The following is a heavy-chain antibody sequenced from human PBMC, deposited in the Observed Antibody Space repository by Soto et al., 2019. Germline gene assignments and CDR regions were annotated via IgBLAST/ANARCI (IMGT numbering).Heavy chain of an antibody. CDR2: ISGSGGST. Sequence: EVQLLESGGGLVQPGGSLRLSCAASGFTFSSYAMSWVRQAPGKGLEGVSAISGSGGSTYYADPVKGRFTISRHNSKNTLYLQMNSLRAEATAVYYCAKDSAGDYIWGSYSLGAFDIWGQGTMVTVSS. V-gene: IGHV3-23*01. J-gene: IGHJ3*02. CDR3: AKDSAGDYIWGSYSLGAFDI. CDR1: GFTFSSYA. D-gene: IGHD3-16*01.